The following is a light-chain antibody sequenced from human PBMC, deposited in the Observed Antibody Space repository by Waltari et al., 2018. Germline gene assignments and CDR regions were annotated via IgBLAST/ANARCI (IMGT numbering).Light chain of an antibody. CDR1: QSVSIN. Sequence: EIVMTQSPATLSVSPGDRVTLSCKTSQSVSINLAWYQLKPGQAPRLLIFGASTRATGTPARFSGSGYETEFTRTSSSLQSEDLAVDYCQHYNNWPPTVGQGTKVEIK. CDR2: GAS. V-gene: IGKV3-15*01. CDR3: QHYNNWPPT. J-gene: IGKJ1*01.